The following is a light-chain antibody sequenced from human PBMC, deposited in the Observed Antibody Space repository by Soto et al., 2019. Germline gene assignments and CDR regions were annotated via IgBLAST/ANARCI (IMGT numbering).Light chain of an antibody. Sequence: EIVLTQSPATLSLSPWEGATLSCRASQSVSSYLAWYQQKPGQAPRLLIYDASNRATGIPARFSGSGSGTDFTLTISSLEPEEFAVYYCQQRSNWPLNAFGQGTKLEIK. V-gene: IGKV3-11*01. CDR3: QQRSNWPLNA. CDR2: DAS. CDR1: QSVSSY. J-gene: IGKJ2*01.